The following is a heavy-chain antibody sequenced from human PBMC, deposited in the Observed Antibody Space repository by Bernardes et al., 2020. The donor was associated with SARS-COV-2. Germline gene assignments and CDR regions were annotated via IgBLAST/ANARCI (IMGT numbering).Heavy chain of an antibody. Sequence: GSLRLSCAASGFMFNNFAMSWVRQAPGRGLEWVSSISGSGSSTYYAESLKGRFTISRDNSKNTLFVQMNSLRVEDTAVYYCAKRYCSSTTCYGRRGMDVWGQGTTVTVSS. D-gene: IGHD2-2*01. J-gene: IGHJ6*02. CDR3: AKRYCSSTTCYGRRGMDV. CDR1: GFMFNNFA. V-gene: IGHV3-23*01. CDR2: ISGSGSST.